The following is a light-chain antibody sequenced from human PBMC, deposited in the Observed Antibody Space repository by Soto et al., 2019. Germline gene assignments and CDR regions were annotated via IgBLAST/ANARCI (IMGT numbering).Light chain of an antibody. Sequence: DIQMTQSPSSLSASVGDRVTITCQASQNISNYLNWYQQXPGRAPKILIYDASNLEAGVPRRFRGSGSGTDFTFTISRLQPEDTATYYCQQYENIPTFGQGTRLEIK. J-gene: IGKJ5*01. CDR3: QQYENIPT. V-gene: IGKV1-33*01. CDR2: DAS. CDR1: QNISNY.